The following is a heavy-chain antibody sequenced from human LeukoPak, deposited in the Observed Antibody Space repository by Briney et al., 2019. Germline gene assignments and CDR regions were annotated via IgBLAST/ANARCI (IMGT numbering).Heavy chain of an antibody. CDR3: ARGNILSGYCFDF. V-gene: IGHV4-34*01. Sequence: SETLSLTCAVYGGSITGYYWSWIRQPPGKGLEWVGEIHYSGATSYNPSLKSRATISIDTSKNQVSLKLSSVTAADTAVYYCARGNILSGYCFDFWGQGALVTVSS. D-gene: IGHD3-9*01. CDR2: IHYSGAT. CDR1: GGSITGYY. J-gene: IGHJ4*02.